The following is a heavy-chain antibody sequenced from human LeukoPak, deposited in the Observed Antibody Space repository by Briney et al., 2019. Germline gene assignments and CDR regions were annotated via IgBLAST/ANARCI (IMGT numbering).Heavy chain of an antibody. D-gene: IGHD3-22*01. CDR3: ARDNGYYDSSGYLARFDY. J-gene: IGHJ4*02. V-gene: IGHV3-48*03. CDR1: GFTFSSYE. Sequence: GGSLRLSCAASGFTFSSYEMNWVRQAPGKGLERVSYISSSGSTIYYADSVKGRFTISRDNAKNSLYLQMNSLRAEDTAVYYCARDNGYYDSSGYLARFDYWGQGTLVTVSS. CDR2: ISSSGSTI.